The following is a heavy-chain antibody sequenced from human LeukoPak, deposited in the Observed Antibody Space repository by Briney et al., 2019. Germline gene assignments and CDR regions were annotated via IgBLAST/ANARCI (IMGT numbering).Heavy chain of an antibody. V-gene: IGHV3-7*05. CDR3: AKGRVSTAILDS. J-gene: IGHJ4*02. D-gene: IGHD4-17*01. CDR1: GFTFSSYW. CDR2: IKKDGGEK. Sequence: GGSLRLSCAASGFTFSSYWMSWVRQAPGKGLEWVANIKKDGGEKHYVDSVKGRFTTSRDNAKNSLSLQMNSLRAEDTALYYCAKGRVSTAILDSWGQGTLVTVSS.